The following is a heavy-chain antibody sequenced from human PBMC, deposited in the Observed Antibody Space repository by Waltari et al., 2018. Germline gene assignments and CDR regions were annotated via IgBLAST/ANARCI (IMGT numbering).Heavy chain of an antibody. V-gene: IGHV6-1*01. CDR1: GDSVSRNSVT. CDR3: ARAMTVAGRSGLFDF. Sequence: QLYLQQSGPGLVKPSQTLSLTCPIFGDSVSRNSVTWNWIRQSPSRGLEWLGRTFYRSKWSNDYAVSVKSRITISPDTSKNQFSLQLDSVTPDDTAVYYCARAMTVAGRSGLFDFWGQGTLVTVSS. CDR2: TFYRSKWSN. J-gene: IGHJ4*02. D-gene: IGHD6-19*01.